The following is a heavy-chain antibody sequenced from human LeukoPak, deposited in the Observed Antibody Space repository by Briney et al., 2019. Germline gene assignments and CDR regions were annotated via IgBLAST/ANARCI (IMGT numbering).Heavy chain of an antibody. V-gene: IGHV3-30*18. CDR3: AKEGHNWSLDS. J-gene: IGHJ4*02. CDR2: ISYDGSNK. Sequence: GGSLRLSCAASGFTFSSYGMHWVRQAPGKGLEWVTLISYDGSNKYYADSVKGRFTISRDNSKNTLYLQMNSLRAEDTTVYYCAKEGHNWSLDSWGQGTLVTVSS. CDR1: GFTFSSYG. D-gene: IGHD1-20*01.